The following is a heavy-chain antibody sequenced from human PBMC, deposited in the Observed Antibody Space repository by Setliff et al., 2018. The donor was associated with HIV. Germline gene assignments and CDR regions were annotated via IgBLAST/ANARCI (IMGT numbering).Heavy chain of an antibody. D-gene: IGHD2-2*01. V-gene: IGHV4-39*07. CDR1: GGSISSSGYY. CDR3: ARGPAEWQIVVVPAAHWYFDL. CDR2: INHSGST. Sequence: SETLSLTCTVSGGSISSSGYYWNWVRQSPGKGLEWIGEINHSGSTNYNPSLKSRITISVDTSKKQFSLKLNSVTAADTAVHYCARGPAEWQIVVVPAAHWYFDLWGRGTLVTVSS. J-gene: IGHJ2*01.